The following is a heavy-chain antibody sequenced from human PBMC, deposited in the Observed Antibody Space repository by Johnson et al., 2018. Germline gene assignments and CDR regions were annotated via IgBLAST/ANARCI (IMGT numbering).Heavy chain of an antibody. CDR1: GFTFSSYA. CDR3: AKVLLWSVNDFQH. CDR2: ISGSGGST. V-gene: IGHV3-23*01. J-gene: IGHJ1*01. D-gene: IGHD3-10*01. Sequence: EVQLLESGGGLVQPGGSLRLSCAASGFTFSSYAMSWVRQAPGKGLEWVSAISGSGGSTYYADSVKGRSTISRDNSKNTPYVQMHSRRAEDTAVYYCAKVLLWSVNDFQHWGQGTLVTVSS.